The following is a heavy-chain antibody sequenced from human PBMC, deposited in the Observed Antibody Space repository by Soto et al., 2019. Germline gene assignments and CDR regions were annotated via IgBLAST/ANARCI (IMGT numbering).Heavy chain of an antibody. Sequence: SVKVSCKASGGTFSSYAISWVRQAPGHGLEWMGGIIPIFGTANYAQKFQGRVTITADKSTSTAYMELSSLRSEDTAVYYCARGRIELVTPPLHYYSYYGMDDWGQGTTVTVSS. D-gene: IGHD6-13*01. CDR2: IIPIFGTA. CDR1: GGTFSSYA. V-gene: IGHV1-69*06. CDR3: ARGRIELVTPPLHYYSYYGMDD. J-gene: IGHJ6*02.